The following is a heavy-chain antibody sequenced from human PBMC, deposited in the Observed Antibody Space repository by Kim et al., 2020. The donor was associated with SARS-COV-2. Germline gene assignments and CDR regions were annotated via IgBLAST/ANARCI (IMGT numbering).Heavy chain of an antibody. V-gene: IGHV4-39*01. J-gene: IGHJ4*02. Sequence: LKSRVTISVDTSKNQFSLKLSSVTAADTAVYYCARLRQWLVRGLPPYFDYWGQGTLVTVSS. D-gene: IGHD6-19*01. CDR3: ARLRQWLVRGLPPYFDY.